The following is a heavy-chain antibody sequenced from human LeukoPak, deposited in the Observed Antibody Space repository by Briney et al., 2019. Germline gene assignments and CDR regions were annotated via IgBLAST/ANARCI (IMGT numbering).Heavy chain of an antibody. Sequence: GGSLRLSCAASGFTFSSYWMHWVRQALGKGLVWVSRINSDGSSTSYADSVKGRFTISRDNAKNTLYLQMNSLRAEDTAVYYCAKSPGYSYGKNWFDPWGQGTLVTVSS. V-gene: IGHV3-74*01. D-gene: IGHD5-18*01. CDR3: AKSPGYSYGKNWFDP. CDR2: INSDGSST. CDR1: GFTFSSYW. J-gene: IGHJ5*02.